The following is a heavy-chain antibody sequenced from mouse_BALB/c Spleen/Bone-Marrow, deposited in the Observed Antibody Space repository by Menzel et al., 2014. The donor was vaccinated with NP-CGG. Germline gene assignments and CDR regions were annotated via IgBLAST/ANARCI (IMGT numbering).Heavy chain of an antibody. J-gene: IGHJ4*01. D-gene: IGHD2-12*01. CDR1: EFSLSSYG. Sequence: VQLQQSGPGLVAPSQSLSITCTVSEFSLSSYGVHWVRQPPGKGLEWLGVIWAGGSMIYNSALMSRLSISKDNSKSQVFFKMNSLQADDTAIYYCAKNDDDAMDYWGQGTSVTVSS. CDR2: IWAGGSM. V-gene: IGHV2-9*02. CDR3: AKNDDDAMDY.